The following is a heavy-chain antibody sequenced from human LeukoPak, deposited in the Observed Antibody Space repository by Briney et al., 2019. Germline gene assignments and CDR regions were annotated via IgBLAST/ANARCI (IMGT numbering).Heavy chain of an antibody. J-gene: IGHJ4*02. V-gene: IGHV3-23*01. Sequence: PGGSLRLSCAASGFTFSNYRMSWVRQAPGKGLEWVSAVNADGGNTYYADSVKGRFTISRDNSKSTLILQMNSLRVEDTALYYCTKRVKYGGTWDHFADWGQGTLVPVSS. CDR3: TKRVKYGGTWDHFAD. CDR1: GFTFSNYR. D-gene: IGHD1-26*01. CDR2: VNADGGNT.